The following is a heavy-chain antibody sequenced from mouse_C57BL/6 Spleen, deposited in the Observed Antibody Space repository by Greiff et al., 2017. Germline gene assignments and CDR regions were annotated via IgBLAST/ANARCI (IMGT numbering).Heavy chain of an antibody. D-gene: IGHD3-2*02. CDR2: IYPGDGDT. CDR1: GYAFSSYW. J-gene: IGHJ2*01. V-gene: IGHV1-80*01. CDR3: ARGKTAQVYFDY. Sequence: VQLQQSGAELVKPGASVKISCKASGYAFSSYWMNWVKQRPGKGLEWIGQIYPGDGDTNYNGKFKGKATLTADKSSSTAYMQLSSLTSEDSAVYFCARGKTAQVYFDYWGQGTTLTVSS.